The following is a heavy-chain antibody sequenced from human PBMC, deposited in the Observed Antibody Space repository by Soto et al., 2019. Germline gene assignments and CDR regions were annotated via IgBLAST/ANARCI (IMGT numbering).Heavy chain of an antibody. Sequence: GGSLRLSCAASGFTFNICAMSWVRHAPGKGLEWVSTISGSGGGTYYADSVKGRFTISRDNSKNTLYLQMNSLRAEDTAVYYCAKSRGSGSYYNPYDAFDICGQGTMVTVSS. V-gene: IGHV3-23*01. J-gene: IGHJ3*02. CDR1: GFTFNICA. CDR3: AKSRGSGSYYNPYDAFDI. CDR2: ISGSGGGT. D-gene: IGHD3-10*01.